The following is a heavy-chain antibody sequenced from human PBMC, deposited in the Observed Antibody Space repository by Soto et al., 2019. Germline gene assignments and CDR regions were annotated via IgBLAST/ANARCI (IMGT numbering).Heavy chain of an antibody. CDR2: INTDGSST. D-gene: IGHD2-2*01. V-gene: IGHV3-74*01. CDR3: ARGNLPIVVVPAAIDY. Sequence: EVQLVESGGGLVQPGGSLRLSCAASGFTFSNYWMHWVRQTPGKGLVWVSRINTDGSSTNYADSVKGRLTISSDNAKNTRYLQMNGLRVEDTGVFYCARGNLPIVVVPAAIDYWGQGTQVTVSS. CDR1: GFTFSNYW. J-gene: IGHJ4*02.